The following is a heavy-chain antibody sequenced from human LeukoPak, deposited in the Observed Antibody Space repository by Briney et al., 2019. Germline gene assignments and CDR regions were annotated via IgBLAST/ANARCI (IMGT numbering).Heavy chain of an antibody. D-gene: IGHD6-13*01. J-gene: IGHJ4*02. CDR1: VGSISSYY. CDR2: IYYSGST. CDR3: ARWYSSSWYYFDY. Sequence: HFETLSLTCTVSVGSISSYYWSWIRQPPGKGLEWIGYIYYSGSTNYNPSLKSRVTISVDTSKNQFSLKLSSVTAADTAVYYCARWYSSSWYYFDYSGQGDLWSVSS. V-gene: IGHV4-59*01.